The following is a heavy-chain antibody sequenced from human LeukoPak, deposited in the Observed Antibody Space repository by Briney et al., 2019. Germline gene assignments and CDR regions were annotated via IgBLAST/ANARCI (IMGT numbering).Heavy chain of an antibody. Sequence: SETLSLTCTVSGYSISSGYYWGWIRQPPGKGLEWIGSIYHSGSTYYNPSLKSRVTISVDTSKNQFSLKLSSVTAADTAVYYCARDKSYYGSGSYPDAFDIWGQGTMVTVSS. CDR2: IYHSGST. D-gene: IGHD3-10*01. J-gene: IGHJ3*02. CDR3: ARDKSYYGSGSYPDAFDI. V-gene: IGHV4-38-2*02. CDR1: GYSISSGYY.